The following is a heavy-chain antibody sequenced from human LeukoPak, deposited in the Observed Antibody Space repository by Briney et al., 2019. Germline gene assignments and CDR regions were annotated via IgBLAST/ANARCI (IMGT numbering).Heavy chain of an antibody. CDR2: INHSGST. CDR3: ARQTYYDFWSGYPWPPKIDY. D-gene: IGHD3-3*01. V-gene: IGHV4-34*01. J-gene: IGHJ4*02. Sequence: SETLSLTCAVYGGSFSGYYWSWIRQPPGKGLEWIGEINHSGSTNYNPSLKSRVTISVDTSKNQFSLKLSSVTAADTAVYYCARQTYYDFWSGYPWPPKIDYWGQGTLVTVSS. CDR1: GGSFSGYY.